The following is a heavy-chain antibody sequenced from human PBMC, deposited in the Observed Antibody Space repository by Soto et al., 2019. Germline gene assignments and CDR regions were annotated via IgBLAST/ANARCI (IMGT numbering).Heavy chain of an antibody. CDR2: IKPEGSEK. CDR1: GFTFNSYY. V-gene: IGHV3-7*03. CDR3: VRDWRDGYDHSFNH. Sequence: EVQLVESGGGLVQPGGSLRLSCAASGFTFNSYYMSWVHQAPGEWLEWVANIKPEGSEKYYVDSVEGRFTISRDNARNLLYLQMNGRRAEVTAVNYCVRDWRDGYDHSFNHWGQGTPVTVSS. J-gene: IGHJ4*02. D-gene: IGHD5-12*01.